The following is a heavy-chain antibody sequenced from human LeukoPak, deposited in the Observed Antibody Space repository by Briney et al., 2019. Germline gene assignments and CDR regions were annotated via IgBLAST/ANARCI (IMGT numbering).Heavy chain of an antibody. V-gene: IGHV1-2*06. CDR2: INPNSGGT. CDR1: GYTLTGYY. Sequence: ASVKVSCKASGYTLTGYYMHWVRQAPGQGLEWMGRINPNSGGTNYAQKFQGRVTMTRDTSISTAYMELSRLRSDDTAVYYCARDCSGGSCYSGYDYWGQGTLVTVSS. D-gene: IGHD2-15*01. CDR3: ARDCSGGSCYSGYDY. J-gene: IGHJ4*02.